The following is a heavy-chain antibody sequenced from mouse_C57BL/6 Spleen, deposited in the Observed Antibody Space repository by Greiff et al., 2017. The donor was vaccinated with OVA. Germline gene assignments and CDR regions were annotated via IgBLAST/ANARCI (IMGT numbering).Heavy chain of an antibody. CDR2: IRSKSNNYAT. D-gene: IGHD2-4*01. CDR3: VSQFLDYEYFDY. V-gene: IGHV10-1*01. Sequence: DVMLVESGGGLVQPKGSLKLSCAASGFSFNTYAMNWVRQAPGKGLEWVARIRSKSNNYATYYADSVKDRFTISRDDSESMLYLQMNNLKTEDTAMYYCVSQFLDYEYFDYWGQGTTLTVSS. J-gene: IGHJ2*01. CDR1: GFSFNTYA.